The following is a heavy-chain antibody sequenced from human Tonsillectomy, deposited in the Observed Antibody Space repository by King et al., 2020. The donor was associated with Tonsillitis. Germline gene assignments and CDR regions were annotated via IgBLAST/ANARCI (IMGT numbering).Heavy chain of an antibody. CDR2: IRVDGTDK. V-gene: IGHV3-30*02. Sequence: VQLVESGGGVVQPGGSLRLSCATSGFTFSTNGMNWVRQAAGKGLEWVAFIRVDGTDKFYVESVKGRFTISRDNSKNTLYLQMNSLRVDDTAVYYCAKGEVPGINWYFDLWGRGTLVTVSS. J-gene: IGHJ2*01. CDR1: GFTFSTNG. CDR3: AKGEVPGINWYFDL. D-gene: IGHD1-26*01.